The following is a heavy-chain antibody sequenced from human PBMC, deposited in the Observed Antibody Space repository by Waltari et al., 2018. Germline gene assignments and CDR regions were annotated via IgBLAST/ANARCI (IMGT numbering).Heavy chain of an antibody. CDR2: ISYDGSIK. J-gene: IGHJ4*02. D-gene: IGHD1-26*01. CDR3: ASGGLGWGLPQFDS. V-gene: IGHV3-30*16. Sequence: VQLVSSGGGVVQPGRSLRLSWSASAFTFSNYALHWFPQAPGKGLEWVSVISYDGSIKYYADSVKGRFTISRDNSKNTLYLQMKSLRAEDTALYYCASGGLGWGLPQFDSWGQGTLVTVSS. CDR1: AFTFSNYA.